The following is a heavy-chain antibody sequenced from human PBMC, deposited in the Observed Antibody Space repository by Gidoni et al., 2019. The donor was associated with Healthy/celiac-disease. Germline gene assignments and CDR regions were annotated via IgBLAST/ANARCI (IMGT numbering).Heavy chain of an antibody. V-gene: IGHV4-34*01. J-gene: IGHJ6*03. Sequence: QVQLQQWGAGLLKPSPTLSLTCAVHVGSFSGYYWSWIRQPPGKGLEWIGEINHSRRTNDNPYHKSRVTISVDTSKNQFSQKLSSVTAADTAVDYCARGVSRGHYYYYDMDVWGKGTTVTVSS. CDR1: VGSFSGYY. D-gene: IGHD6-25*01. CDR2: INHSRRT. CDR3: ARGVSRGHYYYYDMDV.